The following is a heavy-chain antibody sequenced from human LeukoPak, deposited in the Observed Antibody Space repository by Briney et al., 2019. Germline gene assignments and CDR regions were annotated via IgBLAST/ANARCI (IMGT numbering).Heavy chain of an antibody. D-gene: IGHD3-22*01. V-gene: IGHV5-51*01. CDR2: IYAGDSDT. CDR3: ARLVYYDRSGPPGYFDY. CDR1: GSLFTSYW. J-gene: IGHJ4*02. Sequence: GASLQISCQGSGSLFTSYWIGWGRPLPGKGLGVMGIIYAGDSDTRYSPSFEGQVTISADKSISTAYLQWSSLKASDTAMYYCARLVYYDRSGPPGYFDYWGQGTLVTVSS.